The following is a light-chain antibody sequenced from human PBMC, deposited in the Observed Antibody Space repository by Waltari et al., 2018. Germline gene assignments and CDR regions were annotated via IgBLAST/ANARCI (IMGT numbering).Light chain of an antibody. CDR2: DGS. Sequence: QSDLTQPASVSESPGQSITISCTGTSSDVGGYTYLPWYQQPPGKAPKLMIYDGSERPSGVSNHFSGSKSGNTASLTISGLQAEDEADYYCSSYTSSNTWVFGGGTKLTVL. V-gene: IGLV2-14*01. CDR3: SSYTSSNTWV. J-gene: IGLJ3*02. CDR1: SSDVGGYTY.